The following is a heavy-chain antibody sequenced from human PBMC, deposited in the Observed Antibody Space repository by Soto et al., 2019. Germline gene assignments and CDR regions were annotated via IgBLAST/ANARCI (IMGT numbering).Heavy chain of an antibody. CDR1: GFTFDDYA. CDR3: AKDKGRAAAGTFDY. CDR2: ISWNSGSI. Sequence: SLRLSCAASGFTFDDYAMHWVRQAPGKGLEWVSGISWNSGSIGYADSVKGRFTISRDNAKNSLYLQMNSLRAEDTALYYCAKDKGRAAAGTFDYWGQGTLVTVSS. D-gene: IGHD6-13*01. V-gene: IGHV3-9*01. J-gene: IGHJ4*02.